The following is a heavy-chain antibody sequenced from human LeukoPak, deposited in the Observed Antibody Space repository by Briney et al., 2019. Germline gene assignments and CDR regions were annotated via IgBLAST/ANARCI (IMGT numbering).Heavy chain of an antibody. CDR1: GFTFSDYY. J-gene: IGHJ4*02. Sequence: GGSLRLSCAASGFTFSDYYMSWIRQAPGKGLEWVSYISSSGSTIYYADSVKGRFTISRDNAKNSLYLQMNSLRAEDTAVYYCARDVGIQLWFIDPVHFDYWGQGTLVTVSS. CDR3: ARDVGIQLWFIDPVHFDY. D-gene: IGHD5-18*01. CDR2: ISSSGSTI. V-gene: IGHV3-11*04.